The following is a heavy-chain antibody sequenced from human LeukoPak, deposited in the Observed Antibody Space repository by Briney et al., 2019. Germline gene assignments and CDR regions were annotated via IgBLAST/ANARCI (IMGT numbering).Heavy chain of an antibody. CDR2: IIPIFGTA. V-gene: IGHV1-69*06. CDR1: GGTFSSYA. CDR3: ARDKTVTNAFYYFDY. Sequence: GASVKVSCKASGGTFSSYAISWVRQAPGQGLEWMGGIIPIFGTANYAQKFQGRVTITADKSTSTAYMELSSLRSEDTAVYYCARDKTVTNAFYYFDYWGQGTLVTVSS. D-gene: IGHD4-17*01. J-gene: IGHJ4*02.